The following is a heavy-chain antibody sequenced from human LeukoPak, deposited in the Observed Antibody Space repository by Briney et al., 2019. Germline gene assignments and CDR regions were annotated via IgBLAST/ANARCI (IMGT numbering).Heavy chain of an antibody. CDR1: GGSITGYY. J-gene: IGHJ4*02. CDR2: LYYTGGT. D-gene: IGHD3-9*01. Sequence: SETLSLTFTVPGGSITGYYWSSIWQPPRKGLELIGCLYYTGGTDYNRSLKSRVTMSVDTSKNQFSLTLRFVTAADTAMYSCARRADYFSTTGYDKFDYWGQGSLVTVSS. CDR3: ARRADYFSTTGYDKFDY. V-gene: IGHV4-59*08.